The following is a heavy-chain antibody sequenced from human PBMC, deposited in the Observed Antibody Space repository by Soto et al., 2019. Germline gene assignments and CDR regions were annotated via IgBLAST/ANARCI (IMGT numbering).Heavy chain of an antibody. CDR3: ARRASGWGGYYFDY. CDR1: GGSISSYY. J-gene: IGHJ4*02. V-gene: IGHV4-59*08. CDR2: IYYSGST. D-gene: IGHD6-19*01. Sequence: QVQLQESGPGLVKPSETLSLTCTVSGGSISSYYWSWIRQPPGKGLEWIGYIYYSGSTNYNPSHKSRVSISVDPSKNQFSLNLSSVTAADTAVYYCARRASGWGGYYFDYWGQGTLVTVSS.